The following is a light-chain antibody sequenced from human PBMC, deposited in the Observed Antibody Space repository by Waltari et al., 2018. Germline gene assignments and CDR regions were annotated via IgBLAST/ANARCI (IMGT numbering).Light chain of an antibody. CDR3: SSFTSSSSFV. J-gene: IGLJ1*01. Sequence: QSALPQPASVSGSPGQSINISCTGTIRDVGGYKYVSWYQQHPGDVPRLLIYDVVKRPSGVSSRFSGSKSDNTARLTISGLQAADEAHYYCSSFTSSSSFVFGSGTKVTV. CDR2: DVV. V-gene: IGLV2-14*03. CDR1: IRDVGGYKY.